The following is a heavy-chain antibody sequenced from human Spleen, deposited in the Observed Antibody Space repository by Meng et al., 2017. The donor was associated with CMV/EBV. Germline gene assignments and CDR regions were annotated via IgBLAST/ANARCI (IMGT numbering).Heavy chain of an antibody. Sequence: GSLRLSCAVYGGSFSGYYWSWIRQPPGKGLEWIGEINHSGSTNYNPSLKSRVTISVDTSKNQFSLKLSSVTAADTAVYYCARGIAEALVWGQGTLVTVSS. V-gene: IGHV4-34*01. CDR1: GGSFSGYY. CDR2: INHSGST. J-gene: IGHJ4*02. D-gene: IGHD6-19*01. CDR3: ARGIAEALV.